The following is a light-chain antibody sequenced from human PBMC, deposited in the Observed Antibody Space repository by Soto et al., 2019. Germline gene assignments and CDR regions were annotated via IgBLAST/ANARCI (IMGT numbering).Light chain of an antibody. J-gene: IGLJ2*01. V-gene: IGLV1-40*01. Sequence: QSVLTQPPSVSGAPGQRVTISCTGSSSNIGAGYEVHWYQQLPGTAPKLLIYGNTNRPSGVPDRFSGSKSGTSASLAITGLQAEDEADYYCQSYDSSLSVVFGGGTKVTGL. CDR2: GNT. CDR3: QSYDSSLSVV. CDR1: SSNIGAGYE.